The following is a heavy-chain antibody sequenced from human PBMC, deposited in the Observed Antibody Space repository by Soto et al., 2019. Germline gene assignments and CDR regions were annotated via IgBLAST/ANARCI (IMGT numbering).Heavy chain of an antibody. CDR3: ARRYFWSGYHFFEY. Sequence: GESVKISCKCSGYNFTSYWIGWVRQMPGKGLEWMGIIYPGDSDTTYRPSFQGQVTISADKSISTAYLQWSSLKASDTAMYYCARRYFWSGYHFFEYWGQGTLVTVSS. CDR2: IYPGDSDT. J-gene: IGHJ4*02. V-gene: IGHV5-51*01. CDR1: GYNFTSYW. D-gene: IGHD3-3*01.